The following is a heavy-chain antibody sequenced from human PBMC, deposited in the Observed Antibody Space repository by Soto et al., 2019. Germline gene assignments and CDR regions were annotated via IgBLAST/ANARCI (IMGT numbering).Heavy chain of an antibody. D-gene: IGHD4-17*01. CDR2: IYYSGST. V-gene: IGHV4-39*01. CDR3: ARRMGDYGDSGAFDI. CDR1: GGSISSSSYY. Sequence: QLQLQESGPGLVKPSETLSLTCTVSGGSISSSSYYWGWIRQPPGKGLEWIGSIYYSGSTYYNPSLKSRVTISVDTSKNQFSLKLSSVTAADTAVYYCARRMGDYGDSGAFDIWGQGTMVTVSS. J-gene: IGHJ3*02.